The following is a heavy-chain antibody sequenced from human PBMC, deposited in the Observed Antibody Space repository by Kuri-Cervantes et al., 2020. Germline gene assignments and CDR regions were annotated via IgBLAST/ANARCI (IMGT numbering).Heavy chain of an antibody. D-gene: IGHD6-19*01. V-gene: IGHV4-39*02. CDR3: AREVAVAGTGWFDP. Sequence: SETLSLTCTVSGGSISSSSYYWGWIRQPPGKGLEWIGSIYYSGSTYYNPSLESRVTISVDTSKNQFSLKLGSVAAADTAVYYCAREVAVAGTGWFDPWGQGTLVTVSS. J-gene: IGHJ5*02. CDR1: GGSISSSSYY. CDR2: IYYSGST.